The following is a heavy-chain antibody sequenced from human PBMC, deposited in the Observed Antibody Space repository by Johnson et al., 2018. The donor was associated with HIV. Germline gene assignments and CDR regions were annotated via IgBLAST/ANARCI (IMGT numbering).Heavy chain of an antibody. CDR2: IQSDGKNK. Sequence: VQLVESGGGVVQPGGSLRISCTASGLTFSNYDMHWVRQSPGRWLEAVAFIQSDGKNKYYADSVKGRFTISRDNSKNTLYLQMDSLRVEDTAVYYCAKGRNTYGADVFDIWGQGTMVTVSS. J-gene: IGHJ3*02. CDR1: GLTFSNYD. CDR3: AKGRNTYGADVFDI. V-gene: IGHV3-30*02. D-gene: IGHD4/OR15-4a*01.